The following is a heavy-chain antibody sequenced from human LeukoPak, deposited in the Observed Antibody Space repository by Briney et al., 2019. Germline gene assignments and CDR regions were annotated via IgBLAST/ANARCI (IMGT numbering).Heavy chain of an antibody. CDR1: GFTFSSYS. CDR2: IKEDGSEK. V-gene: IGHV3-7*01. J-gene: IGHJ5*02. Sequence: PGGSLRLSCAASGFTFSSYSMNWVRQAPGKGLEWVANIKEDGSEKYYVDSVKGRFTISRDNAKKLLYLQMNSLTTEDTAVYYCARGRREHVGYSFGFNWFDPWGQGTLVTVSS. D-gene: IGHD5-18*01. CDR3: ARGRREHVGYSFGFNWFDP.